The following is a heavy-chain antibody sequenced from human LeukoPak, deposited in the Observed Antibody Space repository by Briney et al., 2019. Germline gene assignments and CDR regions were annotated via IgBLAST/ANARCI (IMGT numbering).Heavy chain of an antibody. D-gene: IGHD6-13*01. CDR3: ARVYAAAASWFDP. CDR2: IYPGDSDT. V-gene: IGHV5-51*01. CDR1: GYSFTSYW. Sequence: GESLNISCKGSGYSFTSYWIGWVRQMPGKGLDWMGIIYPGDSDTRYSPSFQGQVTISADKSISTAYLQWSSLKASDTAMYYCARVYAAAASWFDPWGQGNLVTVSS. J-gene: IGHJ5*02.